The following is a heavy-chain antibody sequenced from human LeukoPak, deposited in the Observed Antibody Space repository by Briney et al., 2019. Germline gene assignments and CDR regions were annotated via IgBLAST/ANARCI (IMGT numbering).Heavy chain of an antibody. V-gene: IGHV3-9*01. Sequence: GGSLRLSCAASGFTFADYAIHWVRQAPGKGLEWVSGISWNSGSIGYADSVKGRFTLSRDNAKNSLYLQMNSLRAEDTAVYYCATRDVWFGELLTFDYWGQGTLVTVSS. D-gene: IGHD3-10*01. CDR1: GFTFADYA. J-gene: IGHJ4*02. CDR2: ISWNSGSI. CDR3: ATRDVWFGELLTFDY.